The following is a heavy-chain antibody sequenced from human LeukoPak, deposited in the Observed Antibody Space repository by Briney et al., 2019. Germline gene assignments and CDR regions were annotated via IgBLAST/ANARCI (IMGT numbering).Heavy chain of an antibody. J-gene: IGHJ4*02. CDR2: INPNSGGT. Sequence: ASVKVSCKASGYTFTGYYMHWVRQAPGQGLEWMGWINPNSGGTNYAQKFQGRVTMTRDTSISTAYMELSRLRSGDTAVYYCARCRVVSGSCPHGFDYWGQGTLVTVSS. D-gene: IGHD6-13*01. CDR3: ARCRVVSGSCPHGFDY. V-gene: IGHV1-2*02. CDR1: GYTFTGYY.